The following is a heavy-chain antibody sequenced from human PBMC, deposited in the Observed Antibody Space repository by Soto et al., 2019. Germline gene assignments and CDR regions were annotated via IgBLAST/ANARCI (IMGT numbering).Heavy chain of an antibody. J-gene: IGHJ4*02. CDR3: ARASSSWGRSVDY. Sequence: QVQLVQSGAEVKKPGASVKVSCKASGYAFTSCDIHWVRHATGQGLEWMGWMNPNSGNTGYAQKFQGRVTMTRNTSRSTAYMELSSLRSEDTAVYYCARASSSWGRSVDYWGQGTLVTVSS. D-gene: IGHD6-13*01. CDR2: MNPNSGNT. CDR1: GYAFTSCD. V-gene: IGHV1-8*01.